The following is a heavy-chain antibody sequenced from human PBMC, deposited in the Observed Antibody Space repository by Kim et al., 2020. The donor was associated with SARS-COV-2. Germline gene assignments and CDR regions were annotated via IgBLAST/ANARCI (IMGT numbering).Heavy chain of an antibody. V-gene: IGHV4-39*01. CDR3: ARHPSHSSGWYYFDY. Sequence: PSLKRRVTISVDTSKNQFSLKLSSVTAADTAVYYCARHPSHSSGWYYFDYWGQGTLVTVSS. J-gene: IGHJ4*02. D-gene: IGHD6-19*01.